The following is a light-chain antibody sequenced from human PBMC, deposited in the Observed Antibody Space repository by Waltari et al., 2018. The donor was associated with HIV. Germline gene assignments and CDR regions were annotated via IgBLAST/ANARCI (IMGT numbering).Light chain of an antibody. CDR1: SPDFGSHT. CDR2: TNN. Sequence: QSVPTQPPSASGTPGQRAPISCSGSSPDFGSHTVNWYQQLPGTAPRLLIYTNNQRPSGVPDRFSGSKSGTSASLVISGLQSEDEADYFCAAWDDSLNGDVVFGGGTKLTVL. CDR3: AAWDDSLNGDVV. J-gene: IGLJ2*01. V-gene: IGLV1-44*01.